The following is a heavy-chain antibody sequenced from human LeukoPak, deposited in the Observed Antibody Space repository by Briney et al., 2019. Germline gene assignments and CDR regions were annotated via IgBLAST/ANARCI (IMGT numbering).Heavy chain of an antibody. CDR1: GFTFSSYE. CDR3: ARERWMVRGVIIDY. CDR2: ISSSGSTI. D-gene: IGHD3-10*01. V-gene: IGHV3-48*03. J-gene: IGHJ4*02. Sequence: PGGSLRLSCAASGFTFSSYEMNWVRQAPGKGLEWVSYISSSGSTIYYADSVKGRFTISRDNAKNSLYLQMNSLRAEDTAVYYCARERWMVRGVIIDYWGQGTLVTVSS.